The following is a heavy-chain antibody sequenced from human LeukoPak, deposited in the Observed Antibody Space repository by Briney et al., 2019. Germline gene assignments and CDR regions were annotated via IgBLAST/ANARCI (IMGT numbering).Heavy chain of an antibody. CDR2: LGIAGDT. Sequence: GGSLRLSCAASGFTFSSYAMHWVRQPIGKGLEWVSALGIAGDTFYPGSVKGRFTISRENAKNSLYLQMNSLRAEDTAMYYCARQKQSHGNFDYWGQGTLVTVSS. J-gene: IGHJ4*02. D-gene: IGHD1-26*01. CDR1: GFTFSSYA. V-gene: IGHV3-13*01. CDR3: ARQKQSHGNFDY.